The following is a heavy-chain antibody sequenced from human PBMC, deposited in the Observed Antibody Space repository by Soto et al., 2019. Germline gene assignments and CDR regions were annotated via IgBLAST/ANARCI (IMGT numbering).Heavy chain of an antibody. V-gene: IGHV4-34*01. J-gene: IGHJ6*02. D-gene: IGHD5-18*01. CDR1: GGSFSGYY. CDR2: INHSGST. CDR3: ARDRTTSVDTAMVSYYYYGMDV. Sequence: SETLSLTCAVYGGSFSGYYWSWIRQPPGKGLEWIGEINHSGSTNYNPSLKSRVTTSVDTSKNQFSLKLSSVTAADTAVYYCARDRTTSVDTAMVSYYYYGMDVWGQGTTVAVS.